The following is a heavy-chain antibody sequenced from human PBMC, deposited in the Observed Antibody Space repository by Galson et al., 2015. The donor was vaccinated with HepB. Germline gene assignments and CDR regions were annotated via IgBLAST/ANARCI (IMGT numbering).Heavy chain of an antibody. CDR3: ARDRNDQYYYDSSGYYGAY. D-gene: IGHD3-22*01. J-gene: IGHJ4*02. Sequence: SLRLSCAASGFTFSSYSMNWVRQAPGKGLEWVSSISSSSSYIYYADSVKGRFTISRDNAKNSLYLQMNSLRAEDTAVYYCARDRNDQYYYDSSGYYGAYWGQGTLVTVSS. CDR2: ISSSSSYI. V-gene: IGHV3-21*01. CDR1: GFTFSSYS.